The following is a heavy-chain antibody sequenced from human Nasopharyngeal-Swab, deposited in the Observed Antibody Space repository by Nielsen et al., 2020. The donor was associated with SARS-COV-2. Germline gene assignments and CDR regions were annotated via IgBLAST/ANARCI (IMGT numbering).Heavy chain of an antibody. J-gene: IGHJ2*01. CDR3: ARGALWGVVVTADFPGYWYFDL. V-gene: IGHV4-34*01. CDR2: INHSGST. D-gene: IGHD2-21*02. Sequence: WIRQPPGKGLEWIGEINHSGSTNYNPSRKSRVTITVETSKNQISLKQSSVTAADTAVYYCARGALWGVVVTADFPGYWYFDLWGRGTLVTVSS.